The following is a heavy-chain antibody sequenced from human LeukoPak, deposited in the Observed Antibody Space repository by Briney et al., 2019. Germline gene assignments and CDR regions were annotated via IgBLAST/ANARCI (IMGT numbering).Heavy chain of an antibody. J-gene: IGHJ4*02. V-gene: IGHV4-39*07. Sequence: PSETLSLTCTVSGGSISSGSYYWGWIRQPPGKGLEWIGSIYYSGSTYYNPSLKSRVTISVDTSKNQFSLKLSSVTAADTAVYYCARVRGSGSYYKFPYYFDYWGQGTLVTVSS. CDR1: GGSISSGSYY. CDR3: ARVRGSGSYYKFPYYFDY. CDR2: IYYSGST. D-gene: IGHD3-10*01.